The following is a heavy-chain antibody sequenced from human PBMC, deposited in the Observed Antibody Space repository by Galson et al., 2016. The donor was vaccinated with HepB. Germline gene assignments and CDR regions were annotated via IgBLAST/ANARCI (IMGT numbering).Heavy chain of an antibody. D-gene: IGHD3-3*02. CDR3: ARDSSICFDY. V-gene: IGHV1-18*01. J-gene: IGHJ4*02. CDR1: GYTFSKFG. CDR2: ISNNGNT. Sequence: SVKVSCKASGYTFSKFGSSWVRQAPGQGLEWMGWISNNGNTHYTQNLQGRVTMTIDTSTSTAYLELRSLRSDDTAVYYCARDSSICFDYWGQGTLVTVSS.